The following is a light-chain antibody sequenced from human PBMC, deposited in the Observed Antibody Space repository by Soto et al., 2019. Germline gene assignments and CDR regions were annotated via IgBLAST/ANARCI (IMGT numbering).Light chain of an antibody. V-gene: IGLV2-8*01. CDR2: EVT. CDR3: SSYAGSKTP. Sequence: QSVLTQPPSASGSPGQSVTISCTGTSSDVGNYNYVSWYQQHPGKAPKLMIYEVTKRPSGVPDRFSGSKSGNTASLTVSGLQAEDEADYYCSSYAGSKTPFGGGTKLTVL. J-gene: IGLJ3*02. CDR1: SSDVGNYNY.